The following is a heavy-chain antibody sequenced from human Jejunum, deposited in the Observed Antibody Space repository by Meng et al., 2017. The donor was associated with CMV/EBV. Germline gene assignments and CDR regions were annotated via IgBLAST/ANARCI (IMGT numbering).Heavy chain of an antibody. CDR1: GGSISGYY. Sequence: CAVCGGSISGYYWGWIRQPPGKGLEWIGYIYYSGSTNYNPSLKSRVTISVDTSKNQFSLKLSSVTAADTTVYYCASLKGGPGGMDVWGQGTTVTVSS. CDR3: ASLKGGPGGMDV. V-gene: IGHV4-59*01. CDR2: IYYSGST. J-gene: IGHJ6*02. D-gene: IGHD3-10*01.